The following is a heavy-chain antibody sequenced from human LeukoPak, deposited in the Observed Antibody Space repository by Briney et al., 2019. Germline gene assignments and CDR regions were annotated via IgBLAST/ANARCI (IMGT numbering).Heavy chain of an antibody. Sequence: PSETLSLTCTVSGGSITTSSYYWGWIRQPPGKGLEWIGIIYYSGSTYYNPSLKGRVSISVDTSKNQFSLKLSSVTAADTAVYYCARAFRARYFDLWGRGTLVTVSS. CDR2: IYYSGST. CDR1: GGSITTSSYY. J-gene: IGHJ2*01. D-gene: IGHD2/OR15-2a*01. CDR3: ARAFRARYFDL. V-gene: IGHV4-39*01.